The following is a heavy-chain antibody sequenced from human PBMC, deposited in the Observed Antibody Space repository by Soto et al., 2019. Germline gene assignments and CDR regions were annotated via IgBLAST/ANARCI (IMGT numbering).Heavy chain of an antibody. V-gene: IGHV5-51*01. CDR3: ATPGPCSSTSCHHRGAFDI. CDR1: GYSFTSYW. CDR2: IYPSDSDT. D-gene: IGHD2-2*01. Sequence: PGESLKISCKGSGYSFTSYWIGWVRQMPGKGLEWMGIIYPSDSDTKYSPSFQGQVTISADKYITTAYLQWSSLKASDTAMYYCATPGPCSSTSCHHRGAFDIWGQGTMDTVSS. J-gene: IGHJ3*02.